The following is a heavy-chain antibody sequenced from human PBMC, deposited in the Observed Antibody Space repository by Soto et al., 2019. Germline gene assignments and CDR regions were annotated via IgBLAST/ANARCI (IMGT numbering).Heavy chain of an antibody. D-gene: IGHD3-9*01. CDR2: ISAYNGNT. CDR3: ARSMYYDIMTGYYFDS. V-gene: IGHV1-18*01. J-gene: IGHJ4*02. CDR1: GYTFTSYG. Sequence: QVQLVQSGAEVKKPGASVKVSCKASGYTFTSYGISWVRQAPGQGLEWMGWISAYNGNTNFARKFQDRVTMTADTSTSTAYMEWRSLRADDTAVFYCARSMYYDIMTGYYFDSWGQGTLVTVSS.